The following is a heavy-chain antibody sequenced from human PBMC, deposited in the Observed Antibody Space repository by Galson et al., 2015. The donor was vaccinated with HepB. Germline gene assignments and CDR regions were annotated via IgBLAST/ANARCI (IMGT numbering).Heavy chain of an antibody. CDR3: ARDGCSSTSCYDY. Sequence: SLRLSCAASGFTFSNYDMSWVRQAPGKGLEWVSGISGSGGITYYADSVKGRFTISRDNSKNTLYLQMNGLRAEDTAVYYCARDGCSSTSCYDYWGQGTLVTVSS. V-gene: IGHV3-23*01. CDR2: ISGSGGIT. J-gene: IGHJ4*02. D-gene: IGHD2-2*01. CDR1: GFTFSNYD.